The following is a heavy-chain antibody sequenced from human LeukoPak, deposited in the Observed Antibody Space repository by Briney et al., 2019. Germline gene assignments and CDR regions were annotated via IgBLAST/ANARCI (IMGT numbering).Heavy chain of an antibody. CDR1: GGSISSSSYY. D-gene: IGHD5-12*01. V-gene: IGHV4-39*07. CDR2: IYYSGST. Sequence: PSETLSLTCTVSGGSISSSSYYWGWIRQPPGKGLEWIGSIYYSGSTYYNPSLKSRVTISVDTSKNQFSLKLSSVTAADTAVYYCARVTSGYDGYYFDYWGQGTLVTVSS. CDR3: ARVTSGYDGYYFDY. J-gene: IGHJ4*02.